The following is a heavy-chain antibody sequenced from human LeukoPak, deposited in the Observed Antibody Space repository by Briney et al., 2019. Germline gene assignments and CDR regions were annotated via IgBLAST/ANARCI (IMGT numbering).Heavy chain of an antibody. CDR2: ISSSGSTI. CDR3: AELGITMIGGV. D-gene: IGHD3-10*02. CDR1: GFTFSNYG. Sequence: GGSLRLSCAASGFTFSNYGLNWVRQAPGKGLEWVSYISSSGSTIYYADSVKGRFTISRDNAKNSLYLQMNSLRAEDTAVYYCAELGITMIGGVWGKGTTVTISS. V-gene: IGHV3-48*03. J-gene: IGHJ6*04.